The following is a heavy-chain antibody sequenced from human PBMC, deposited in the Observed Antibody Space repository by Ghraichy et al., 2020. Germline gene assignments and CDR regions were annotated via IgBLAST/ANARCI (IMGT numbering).Heavy chain of an antibody. CDR2: IYHSGST. CDR3: ARSDYDILTGYYTPPDY. Sequence: GSLSLTCAVSGYSISSGYYWGWIRQPPGKGLEWIGSIYHSGSTYYNPSLKSRVTISVDTSKNQFSLKLSSVTAADTAVYYCARSDYDILTGYYTPPDYWGQGTLVTVSS. J-gene: IGHJ4*02. CDR1: GYSISSGYY. D-gene: IGHD3-9*01. V-gene: IGHV4-38-2*01.